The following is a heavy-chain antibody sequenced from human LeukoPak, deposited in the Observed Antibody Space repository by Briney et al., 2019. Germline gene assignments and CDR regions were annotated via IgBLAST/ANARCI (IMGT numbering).Heavy chain of an antibody. D-gene: IGHD6-6*01. V-gene: IGHV3-23*01. Sequence: GGSLRLSCAASGFTFSSYAMSWVRQAPGKGPEWVSAISGSGGSTYYADSVKGRFTISRDNSKNTLYLQMNSLRAEDTAVYYCAKQGSIAARTEIDFWGQGTLVTVSS. CDR2: ISGSGGST. J-gene: IGHJ4*02. CDR1: GFTFSSYA. CDR3: AKQGSIAARTEIDF.